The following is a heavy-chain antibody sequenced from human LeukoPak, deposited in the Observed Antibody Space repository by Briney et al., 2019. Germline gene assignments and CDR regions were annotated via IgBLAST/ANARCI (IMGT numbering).Heavy chain of an antibody. CDR2: ISYSSSTI. CDR1: GFTFSNYN. CDR3: ARDRLHYGEYEKTFDY. D-gene: IGHD4-17*01. V-gene: IGHV3-48*01. Sequence: GGSLRLSCAASGFTFSNYNMNWVRQAPGKGLEWVSYISYSSSTIYYADSVKGRFTISRDNGKNSLYLQMNSLRAEDTAVYYCARDRLHYGEYEKTFDYWGQGTLVTVSS. J-gene: IGHJ4*02.